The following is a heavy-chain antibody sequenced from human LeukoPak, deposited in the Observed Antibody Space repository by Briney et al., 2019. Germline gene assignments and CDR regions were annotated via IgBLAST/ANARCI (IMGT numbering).Heavy chain of an antibody. V-gene: IGHV4-30-2*01. CDR1: GGSISSGGYY. CDR3: ARDRGYCGTTSCFLED. J-gene: IGHJ4*02. CDR2: IYHSGST. D-gene: IGHD2-2*01. Sequence: PSETLSLTCTVSGGSISSGGYYWSWIRQPPGKGLEWIGYIYHSGSTYYNPSLKSRVTISVDRSKNQFSLKLSSVTAADTAVYYCARDRGYCGTTSCFLEDWGQGTLVTVSS.